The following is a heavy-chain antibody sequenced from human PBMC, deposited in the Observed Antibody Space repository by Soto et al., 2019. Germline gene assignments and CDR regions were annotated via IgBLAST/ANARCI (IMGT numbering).Heavy chain of an antibody. CDR1: GGSISSSSYY. CDR2: IYYSGST. CDR3: ARQPAGDDILTGTDY. Sequence: PSETLCLTCTVSGGSISSSSYYWGWIRQPPGKGLEWIGSIYYSGSTYYNPSLKSRVTISVDTSKNQFSLKLSSVTAADTAVYYCARQPAGDDILTGTDYWGQGTLVTVSS. D-gene: IGHD3-9*01. J-gene: IGHJ4*02. V-gene: IGHV4-39*01.